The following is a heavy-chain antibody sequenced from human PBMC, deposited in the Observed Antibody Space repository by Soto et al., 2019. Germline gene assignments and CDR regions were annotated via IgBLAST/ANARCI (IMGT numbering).Heavy chain of an antibody. V-gene: IGHV4-39*01. CDR2: LYYTGNT. J-gene: IGHJ5*02. CDR1: GGSISTSSYY. D-gene: IGHD3-22*01. CDR3: ARHAPTMRPPQSRFDP. Sequence: SETLSLTCTVSGGSISTSSYYWGWIRQPPGKGLEWIGSLYYTGNTYYNPSLKSRVTISVDMSKNQFSLKLSSVTAADTAVYYCARHAPTMRPPQSRFDPWGQGTLVTVSS.